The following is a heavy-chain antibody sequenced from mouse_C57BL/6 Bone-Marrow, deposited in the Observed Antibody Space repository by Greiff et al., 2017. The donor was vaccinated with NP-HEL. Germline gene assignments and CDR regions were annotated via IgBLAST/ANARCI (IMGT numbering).Heavy chain of an antibody. D-gene: IGHD1-1*01. CDR2: IYPGDGDT. CDR3: ARWGTTVVPFDY. J-gene: IGHJ2*01. CDR1: GYAFSSSW. Sequence: VKLMESGPELVKPGASVKISCKASGYAFSSSWMNWVKQRPGKGLEWIGRIYPGDGDTNYNGKFKGKATLTADKSSSTAYMQLSSLTSEDSAVYFCARWGTTVVPFDYWGQGTTLTVSS. V-gene: IGHV1-82*01.